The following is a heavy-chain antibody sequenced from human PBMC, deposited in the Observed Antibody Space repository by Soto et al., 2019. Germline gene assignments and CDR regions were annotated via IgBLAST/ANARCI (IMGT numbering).Heavy chain of an antibody. CDR2: IIPILGIA. Sequence: QVQLVQSGAEVKKPGSSVKVSCKASGGTFSSYTISWVRQAPGQGLEWMGRIIPILGIANYAQKFQGRVTITADKDTSTADMGLSSRRSEDTAVYNCAREEAGTMVRGVFMGGARRNWGQGTLVTVSS. J-gene: IGHJ4*02. CDR3: AREEAGTMVRGVFMGGARRN. V-gene: IGHV1-69*08. D-gene: IGHD3-10*01. CDR1: GGTFSSYT.